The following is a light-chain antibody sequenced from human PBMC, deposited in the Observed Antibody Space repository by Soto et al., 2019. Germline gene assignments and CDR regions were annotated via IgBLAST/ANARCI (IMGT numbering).Light chain of an antibody. Sequence: DIQMTQSPSSLPASFGDRVTLTCRASQSIDTYLNWYPQKPGPAPKLLMYAASTLHSGVPSRFSGSGSGTDFTLTISSLQREDFATYICQQSPSTPYTFGQGTKLEI. J-gene: IGKJ2*01. V-gene: IGKV1-39*01. CDR2: AAS. CDR3: QQSPSTPYT. CDR1: QSIDTY.